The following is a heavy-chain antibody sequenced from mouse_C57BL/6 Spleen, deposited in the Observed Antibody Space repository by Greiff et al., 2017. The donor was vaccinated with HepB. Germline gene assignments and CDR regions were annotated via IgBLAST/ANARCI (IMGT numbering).Heavy chain of an antibody. CDR3: ARSGQLRFYFDY. D-gene: IGHD3-2*02. CDR2: INYDGSST. V-gene: IGHV5-16*01. J-gene: IGHJ2*01. Sequence: EVQLVESEGGLVQPGSSMKLSCTASGFTFSDYYMAWVRQVPEKGLEWVANINYDGSSTYYLDSLKSRFIISRDNAKNILYLQMSSLKSEDTATYYCARSGQLRFYFDYWGQGTTLTVSS. CDR1: GFTFSDYY.